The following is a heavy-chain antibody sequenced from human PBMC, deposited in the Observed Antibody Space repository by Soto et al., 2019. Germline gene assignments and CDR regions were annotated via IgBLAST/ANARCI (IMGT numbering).Heavy chain of an antibody. CDR2: LNTDGSST. Sequence: PSWSLGISCAASGFSVRSWWMHWVRQAPGKGLVWVSRLNTDGSSTSYADSVKGRFTISRDNAKNMLYLQMNSLRAEDTAVYYCARGFNWFDPWGQGTLVTVSS. V-gene: IGHV3-74*01. CDR1: GFSVRSWW. J-gene: IGHJ5*02. CDR3: ARGFNWFDP.